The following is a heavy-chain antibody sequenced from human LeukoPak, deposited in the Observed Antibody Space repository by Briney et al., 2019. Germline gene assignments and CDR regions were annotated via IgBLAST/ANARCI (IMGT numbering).Heavy chain of an antibody. Sequence: SETLSLTCTVSGGSVSSGSYCWSWIRQPPGKGLEWIGYIYYSGSTNYNPSLKSRVTISVDTSKNQFSLKLSSVTAADTAVYYCARDRITISPGAFDIWGQGTMVTVSS. V-gene: IGHV4-61*01. CDR3: ARDRITISPGAFDI. J-gene: IGHJ3*02. CDR1: GGSVSSGSYC. D-gene: IGHD3-9*01. CDR2: IYYSGST.